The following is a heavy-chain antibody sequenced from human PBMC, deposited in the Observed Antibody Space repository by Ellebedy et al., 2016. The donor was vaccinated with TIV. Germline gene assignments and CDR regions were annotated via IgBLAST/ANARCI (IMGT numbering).Heavy chain of an antibody. J-gene: IGHJ4*02. Sequence: AASVKVSCEASGYTFTGYYMHWARQAPGQGLEWMGWINPNSGGTNYAQKFQGWVTMTRDTSISTAYMELSRLRSDDTAVYYCARDGGSYSDFDYWGQGTLVTVSS. CDR3: ARDGGSYSDFDY. CDR1: GYTFTGYY. CDR2: INPNSGGT. V-gene: IGHV1-2*04. D-gene: IGHD1-26*01.